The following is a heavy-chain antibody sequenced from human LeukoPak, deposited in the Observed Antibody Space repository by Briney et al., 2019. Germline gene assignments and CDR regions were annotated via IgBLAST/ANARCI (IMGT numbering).Heavy chain of an antibody. D-gene: IGHD6-19*01. Sequence: GGSLKLSCAASGFTFSGSAMHWVRQASGKGLEWVGRIRSKANSYATAYAASVKGRFTISRDDSKNTAYLQMNSLKTEDTAVYYCTAHSIAVDGTVAHYWGQGTLVTVSS. CDR2: IRSKANSYAT. J-gene: IGHJ4*02. CDR1: GFTFSGSA. CDR3: TAHSIAVDGTVAHY. V-gene: IGHV3-73*01.